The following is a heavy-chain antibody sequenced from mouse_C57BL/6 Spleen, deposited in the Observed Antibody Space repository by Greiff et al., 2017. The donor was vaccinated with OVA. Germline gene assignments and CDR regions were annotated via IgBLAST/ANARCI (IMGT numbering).Heavy chain of an antibody. D-gene: IGHD1-1*01. CDR1: GYSITSGYY. J-gene: IGHJ4*01. CDR2: ISYDGSN. V-gene: IGHV3-6*01. CDR3: ARVLYDSYAMDY. Sequence: DVQLQESGPGLVKPSQSLSLTCSVTGYSITSGYYWNWIRQFPGNKLEWMGYISYDGSNNYNPSLKNRISITRDTSKNQFFLKLNSVTTEDTATYYCARVLYDSYAMDYWGQGTSVTVSS.